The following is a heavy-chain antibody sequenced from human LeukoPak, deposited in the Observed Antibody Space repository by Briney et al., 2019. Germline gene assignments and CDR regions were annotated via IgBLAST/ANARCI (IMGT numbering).Heavy chain of an antibody. J-gene: IGHJ4*02. D-gene: IGHD6-6*01. Sequence: PSETLSLTCTVSGGSISSSPYYWGWIRQPPGKGLEWIGNIYYSGSTYYNPSLKTRVTISVDTSKNQFSLKLTSVTAADTAVYYCARGEEGIAARRGDFDYWGQGTLVTVSS. V-gene: IGHV4-39*01. CDR1: GGSISSSPYY. CDR3: ARGEEGIAARRGDFDY. CDR2: IYYSGST.